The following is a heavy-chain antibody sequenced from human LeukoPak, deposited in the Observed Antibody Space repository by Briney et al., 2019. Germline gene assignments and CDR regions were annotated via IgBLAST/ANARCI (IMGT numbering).Heavy chain of an antibody. CDR3: AKVRYCSGVNCYPDDN. V-gene: IGHV3-30*13. Sequence: PGRSLRLSCAASGFTFSSYGIHWVRQAPSKVLEWVAFISDDGSYKYYEEPVKGRFTISRDNSKNLLYLEMNSLSTEDTAVYYCAKVRYCSGVNCYPDDNWGQGPLVTVSS. J-gene: IGHJ1*01. D-gene: IGHD2-15*01. CDR2: ISDDGSYK. CDR1: GFTFSSYG.